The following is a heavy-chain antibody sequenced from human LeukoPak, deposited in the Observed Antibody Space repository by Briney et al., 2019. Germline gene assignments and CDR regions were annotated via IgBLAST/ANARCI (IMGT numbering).Heavy chain of an antibody. CDR3: AKEPAPYSSGWYFPDDH. V-gene: IGHV3-30*18. CDR2: IAHDGSVA. Sequence: PGRSLRLSCAASGFTFSSYGMHWVRQAPGKGLEGVAVIAHDGSVAYYADWVKGRFTISRDNSRNTLYLQMNSLRAEDTAVYYCAKEPAPYSSGWYFPDDHWGQGALVTVSS. CDR1: GFTFSSYG. D-gene: IGHD6-19*01. J-gene: IGHJ5*02.